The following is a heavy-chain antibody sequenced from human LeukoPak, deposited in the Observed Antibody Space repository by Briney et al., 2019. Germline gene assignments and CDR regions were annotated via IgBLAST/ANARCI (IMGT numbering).Heavy chain of an antibody. CDR1: GITFSNYW. CDR3: ASSPVITRD. Sequence: PGGSLRLSCAASGITFSNYWMHWVRQAPGKGLEWVSRINSDGIRITYADSVKGRFTISRDNAKNTLYLQMNSLRVEDTAVYYCASSPVITRDWGQGTLVTVSS. CDR2: INSDGIRI. D-gene: IGHD3-22*01. V-gene: IGHV3-74*01. J-gene: IGHJ4*02.